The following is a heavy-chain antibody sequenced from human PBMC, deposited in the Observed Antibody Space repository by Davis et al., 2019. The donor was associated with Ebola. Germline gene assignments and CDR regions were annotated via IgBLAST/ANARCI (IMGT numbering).Heavy chain of an antibody. CDR1: GFNFRSYG. CDR3: AKGGGSYYYYGMDV. Sequence: GESLKISCAASGFNFRSYGMHWVRQAPGKGLEWVAVISYDGSNKYYADSVKGRFTISRDNSKNTLYLQMNSLRAEDTAVYYCAKGGGSYYYYGMDVWGQGTTVTVSS. V-gene: IGHV3-30*18. J-gene: IGHJ6*02. CDR2: ISYDGSNK. D-gene: IGHD1-26*01.